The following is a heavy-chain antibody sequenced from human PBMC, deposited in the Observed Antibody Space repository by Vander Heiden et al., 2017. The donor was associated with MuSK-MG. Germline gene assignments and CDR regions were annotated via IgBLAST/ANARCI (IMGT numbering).Heavy chain of an antibody. Sequence: QLQLQESGPGLVKPSETLSLTCTVSGGSISSSSYYWGWIRQPPGKGLEWIGSIYYSGSTYYNPSLKSRVTISVDTSKNQFSLKLSSVTAADTAVYYCARLSPNKISSPNGAGFDYWGQGTLVTVSS. CDR3: ARLSPNKISSPNGAGFDY. V-gene: IGHV4-39*01. CDR1: GGSISSSSYY. CDR2: IYYSGST. D-gene: IGHD6-13*01. J-gene: IGHJ4*02.